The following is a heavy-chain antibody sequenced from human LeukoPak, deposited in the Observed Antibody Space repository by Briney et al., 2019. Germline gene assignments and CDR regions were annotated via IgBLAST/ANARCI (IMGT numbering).Heavy chain of an antibody. J-gene: IGHJ4*02. V-gene: IGHV3-23*01. Sequence: GGSLRLSCAASGFTFSTSSMSWVRQAPGKGLAWVSSISGSGGSTYYADSVKGRFTISGDNSRNTLFLQMNSLKADDTAVYYCAKGGGGVLASWGQGTLVTVSS. CDR2: ISGSGGST. CDR3: AKGGGGVLAS. CDR1: GFTFSTSS. D-gene: IGHD3-16*01.